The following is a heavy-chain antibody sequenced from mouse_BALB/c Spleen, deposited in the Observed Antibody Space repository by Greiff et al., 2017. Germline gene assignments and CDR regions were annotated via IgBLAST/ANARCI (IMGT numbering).Heavy chain of an antibody. J-gene: IGHJ3*01. V-gene: IGHV5-4*02. CDR1: GFTFSDYY. Sequence: EVHLVESGGGLVKPGGSLKLSCAASGFTFSDYYMYWVRQTPEKRLEWVATISDGGSYTYYPDSVKGRFTISRDNAKNNLYLQMSSLKSEDTAMYYCARSYGNYGTWFAYWGQGTLVTVSA. CDR3: ARSYGNYGTWFAY. D-gene: IGHD2-1*01. CDR2: ISDGGSYT.